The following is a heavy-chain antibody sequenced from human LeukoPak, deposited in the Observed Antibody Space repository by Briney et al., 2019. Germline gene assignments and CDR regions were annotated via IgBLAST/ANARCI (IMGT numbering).Heavy chain of an antibody. CDR1: GGTFSIYA. V-gene: IGHV1-69*01. Sequence: ASVTVSCKASGGTFSIYAISWVRQAPGQGLEWMGGIIPIFGTANYAQKFQGRVTITADESTSTAYMELSSLRSEDTAVYYCARARDRWSRYAFDIWGQGTMVTVSS. D-gene: IGHD4-23*01. CDR3: ARARDRWSRYAFDI. CDR2: IIPIFGTA. J-gene: IGHJ3*02.